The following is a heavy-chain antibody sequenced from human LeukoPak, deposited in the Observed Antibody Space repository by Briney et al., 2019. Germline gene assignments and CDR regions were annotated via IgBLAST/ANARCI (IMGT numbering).Heavy chain of an antibody. J-gene: IGHJ4*02. CDR2: LNPNGGSA. CDR3: ARDRGSLGHFDY. Sequence: ASVKVSCKASGYTFTRYYIHWVRQAPGQGLEWIGILNPNGGSATYAQKFQGRVTMTTDTSASTVYMELSSLRSEDTALYYCARDRGSLGHFDYWGQGTLVTVSS. V-gene: IGHV1-46*01. CDR1: GYTFTRYY. D-gene: IGHD5-12*01.